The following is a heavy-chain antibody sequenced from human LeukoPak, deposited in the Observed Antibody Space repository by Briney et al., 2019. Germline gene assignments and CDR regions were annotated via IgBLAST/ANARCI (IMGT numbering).Heavy chain of an antibody. Sequence: SETLSLTCTVSGDSISSYYWSWIRQPPGKGLEWIAYIYYSGSTSYNPSLKSRVTISTNTSKNQFSLKLSSVTAADTAVYYCARRNWGSSRIDYWGQGTLVTVSS. CDR3: ARRNWGSSRIDY. V-gene: IGHV4-59*08. CDR2: IYYSGST. CDR1: GDSISSYY. D-gene: IGHD3-16*01. J-gene: IGHJ4*02.